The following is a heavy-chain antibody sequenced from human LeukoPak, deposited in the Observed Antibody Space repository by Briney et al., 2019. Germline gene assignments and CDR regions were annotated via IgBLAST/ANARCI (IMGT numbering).Heavy chain of an antibody. J-gene: IGHJ4*02. CDR1: GYTFTSYY. V-gene: IGHV1-46*01. CDR2: INPSGGNT. D-gene: IGHD6-6*01. CDR3: ARDHGLAAPDY. Sequence: ASVKVSCKASGYTFTSYYMHWVRQAPGQGLEWMGIINPSGGNTSYAQKFQGRVTMTRDMSTSTVYMELSSLRSEDTAVYYCARDHGLAAPDYWGQGTLVTVSS.